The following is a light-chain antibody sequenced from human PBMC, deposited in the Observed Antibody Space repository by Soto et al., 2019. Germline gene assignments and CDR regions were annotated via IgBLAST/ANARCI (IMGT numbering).Light chain of an antibody. V-gene: IGKV3-20*01. Sequence: IVLTQSPGTLSLSPGGRATLSCRASQSVSSSSLAWYQQKPGQYPRLLIYGASSRATGIPDRFSGSGSGTDFTLTISRLEPEDFAVYYCQQYDKSSYTFGQGTKLEIK. J-gene: IGKJ2*01. CDR3: QQYDKSSYT. CDR2: GAS. CDR1: QSVSSSS.